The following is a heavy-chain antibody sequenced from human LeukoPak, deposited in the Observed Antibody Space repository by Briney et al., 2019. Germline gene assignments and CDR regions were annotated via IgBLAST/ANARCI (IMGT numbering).Heavy chain of an antibody. CDR1: GGSISSSSYY. V-gene: IGHV4-39*01. J-gene: IGHJ4*02. CDR2: IYYSGST. CDR3: ARIRGYLYYFDY. Sequence: SETLSLTCTVSGGSISSSSYYWGWIRQPPGKGLEWIGSIYYSGSTYYNPSIKSRVTISVDTSKNQFSLKLSSVTAADTAVYYCARIRGYLYYFDYWGQGTLVTVSS. D-gene: IGHD5-18*01.